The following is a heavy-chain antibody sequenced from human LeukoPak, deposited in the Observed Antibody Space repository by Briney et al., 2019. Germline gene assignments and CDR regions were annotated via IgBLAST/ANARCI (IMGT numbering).Heavy chain of an antibody. Sequence: SETLSLTCTVSGGSISSYYWNWIRQPPGKGLEWIGYIYYSGSTNYNPSLKSRVTISVDTSKNQFSLKLSSVTAADTAVYYCARAFYNGSNIYFDYWGQGTLVTVSS. D-gene: IGHD1-26*01. J-gene: IGHJ4*02. CDR2: IYYSGST. V-gene: IGHV4-59*08. CDR3: ARAFYNGSNIYFDY. CDR1: GGSISSYY.